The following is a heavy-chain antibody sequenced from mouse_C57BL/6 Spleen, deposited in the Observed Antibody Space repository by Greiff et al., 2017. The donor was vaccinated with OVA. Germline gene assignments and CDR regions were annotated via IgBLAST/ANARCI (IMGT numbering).Heavy chain of an antibody. Sequence: EVKVEESGEGLVKPGGSLKLSCAASGFTFSSYAMSWVRQTPEKRLEWVAYISSGGDYIYYADTVKGRFTISRDNARNTLYLQMSSLKSEDTAMYYCTREVITTVVAPYYYAMDYWGQGTSVTVSS. V-gene: IGHV5-9-1*02. CDR1: GFTFSSYA. CDR2: ISSGGDYI. J-gene: IGHJ4*01. CDR3: TREVITTVVAPYYYAMDY. D-gene: IGHD1-1*01.